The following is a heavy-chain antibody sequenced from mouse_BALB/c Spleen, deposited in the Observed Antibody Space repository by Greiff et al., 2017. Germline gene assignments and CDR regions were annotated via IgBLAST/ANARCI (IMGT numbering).Heavy chain of an antibody. CDR2: ISSGGSYT. V-gene: IGHV5-6-4*01. J-gene: IGHJ3*01. CDR3: TRDDGYYGAWFAY. D-gene: IGHD2-3*01. CDR1: GFTFSSYT. Sequence: DVKLVESGGGLVKPGGSLKLSCAASGFTFSSYTMSWVRQTPEKRLEWVATISSGGSYTYYPDSVKGRFTISRDNAKNTLYLQMSSLKSEDTAMYYCTRDDGYYGAWFAYWGQGTLVTVSA.